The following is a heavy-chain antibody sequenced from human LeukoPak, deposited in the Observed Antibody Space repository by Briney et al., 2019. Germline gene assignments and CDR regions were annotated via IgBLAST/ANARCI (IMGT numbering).Heavy chain of an antibody. CDR3: TRDNGGDWYAFDI. J-gene: IGHJ3*02. Sequence: PSETLSLTCSVSGASVSSYYWSWIRQPAGKGLEWIGRIYTSGSTNYNPSLKSRVTMSVDTSKNQFSLKVTSVNAADTALYYCTRDNGGDWYAFDIWGQGTVVTVSS. D-gene: IGHD2-21*02. V-gene: IGHV4-4*07. CDR1: GASVSSYY. CDR2: IYTSGST.